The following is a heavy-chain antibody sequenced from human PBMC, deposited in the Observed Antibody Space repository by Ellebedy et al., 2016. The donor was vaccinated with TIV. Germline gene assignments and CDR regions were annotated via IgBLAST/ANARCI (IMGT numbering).Heavy chain of an antibody. CDR3: AREGNGVIDT. Sequence: ASVKVSXXTSGYMFTSIYIHWVRHAPGEGLEWIGTLNPGGIQTSYAQKFQGRVTMTTDTSTSTVYMELTSLKSEDTATYYCAREGNGVIDTWGQGTLVTVSS. D-gene: IGHD2-8*01. J-gene: IGHJ4*02. CDR1: GYMFTSIY. V-gene: IGHV1-46*01. CDR2: LNPGGIQT.